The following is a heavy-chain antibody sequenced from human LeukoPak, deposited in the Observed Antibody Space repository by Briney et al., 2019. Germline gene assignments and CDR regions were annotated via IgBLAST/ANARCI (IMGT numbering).Heavy chain of an antibody. V-gene: IGHV4-31*03. Sequence: SQTLSLTCTVSGGSISSGGYYWSWIRQHPGKGLEWIGYIYYSGSTYYNPSLKSRVTISVDTSKNQFSLKLSSVTAADTAVYYCARDDYFSYGMDVWGQGTTVTVSS. CDR3: ARDDYFSYGMDV. CDR2: IYYSGST. CDR1: GGSISSGGYY. J-gene: IGHJ6*02. D-gene: IGHD4/OR15-4a*01.